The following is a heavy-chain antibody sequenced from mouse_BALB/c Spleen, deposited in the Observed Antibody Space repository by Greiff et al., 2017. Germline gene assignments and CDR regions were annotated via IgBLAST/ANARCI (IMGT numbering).Heavy chain of an antibody. J-gene: IGHJ4*01. Sequence: EVQRVESGGGLVKPGGSLKLSCAASGFAFSSYDMSWVRQTPEKRLEWVAYISSGGGSTYYPDTVKGRFTISRDNAKNTLYLQMSSLKSEDTAMYYCASYYGNYDYAMDYWGQGTSVTVSS. CDR1: GFAFSSYD. CDR2: ISSGGGST. D-gene: IGHD2-1*01. V-gene: IGHV5-12-1*01. CDR3: ASYYGNYDYAMDY.